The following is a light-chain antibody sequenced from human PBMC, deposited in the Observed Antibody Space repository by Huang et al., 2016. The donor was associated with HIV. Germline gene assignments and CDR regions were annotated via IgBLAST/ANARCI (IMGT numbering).Light chain of an antibody. CDR1: QSVSSY. J-gene: IGKJ2*01. CDR2: DAS. V-gene: IGKV3-11*01. Sequence: EIVLTQSPATLSLSPGERATLSCRASQSVSSYLAWYQQKPGQAPRLHIYDASSRATGVPARLSGRGSGTDFTLTISSLEPEDFAVYYCQQRRNWPPYTFGQGTKLEIK. CDR3: QQRRNWPPYT.